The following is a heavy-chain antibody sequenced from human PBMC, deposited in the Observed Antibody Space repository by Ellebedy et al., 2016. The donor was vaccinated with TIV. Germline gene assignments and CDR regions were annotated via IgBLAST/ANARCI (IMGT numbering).Heavy chain of an antibody. Sequence: GESLKISCAASRFSFSNYWMSWVRQAPGKGLEWVANIHQLESDRHYVDAVRGRFTISRDNARNSLYLLMNSLGADDTAMYYCATDGSYGDYLSPTHAFEIWGQGTMLIVSS. CDR1: RFSFSNYW. CDR3: ATDGSYGDYLSPTHAFEI. D-gene: IGHD1-26*01. CDR2: IHQLESDR. J-gene: IGHJ3*02. V-gene: IGHV3-7*01.